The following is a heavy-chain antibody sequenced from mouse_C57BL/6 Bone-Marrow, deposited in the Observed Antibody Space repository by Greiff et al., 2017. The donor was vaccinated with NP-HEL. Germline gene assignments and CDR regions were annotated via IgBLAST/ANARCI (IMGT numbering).Heavy chain of an antibody. Sequence: QVQLQQPGAELVKPGASVKMSCKASGYTFTSYWITWVKQRPGQGLEWIGDIYPGSGSTNYNEKFKSKATLTVDTSSSTAYMQLSSLTSEDSAVYYCARCDDGYYGFAWFADWGQGTLVTVSA. CDR1: GYTFTSYW. D-gene: IGHD2-3*01. CDR2: IYPGSGST. J-gene: IGHJ3*01. V-gene: IGHV1-55*01. CDR3: ARCDDGYYGFAWFAD.